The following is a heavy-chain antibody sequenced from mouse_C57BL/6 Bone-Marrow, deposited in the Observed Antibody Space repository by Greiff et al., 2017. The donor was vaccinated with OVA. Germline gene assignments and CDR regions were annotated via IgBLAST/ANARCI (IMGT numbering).Heavy chain of an antibody. CDR3: AHYGSSYGWFAY. CDR1: GYTFTSYW. D-gene: IGHD1-1*01. V-gene: IGHV1-55*01. J-gene: IGHJ3*01. CDR2: IYPGSGST. Sequence: QVHVKQPGAELVKPGASVKMSCKASGYTFTSYWITWVKQRPGQGLEWIGDIYPGSGSTNYNEKFKSKATLTVDTSSSTAYMQLSSLTSEDSAVYYCAHYGSSYGWFAYWGQGTLVTVSA.